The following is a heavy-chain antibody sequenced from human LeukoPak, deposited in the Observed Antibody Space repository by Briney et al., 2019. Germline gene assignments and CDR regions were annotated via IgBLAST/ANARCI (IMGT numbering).Heavy chain of an antibody. D-gene: IGHD2-15*01. Sequence: SETLSLTCTVSGGSIGSSSYYWGWIRQPPGRGLEWIGNIFYSGTTYYNPSLKSRVTISVDTSKNQFSLKLSSVTAADTAVYYCARGTTYCSGGSCYAEYYYGMDVWGQGTTVTVSS. CDR1: GGSIGSSSYY. CDR3: ARGTTYCSGGSCYAEYYYGMDV. CDR2: IFYSGTT. V-gene: IGHV4-39*01. J-gene: IGHJ6*02.